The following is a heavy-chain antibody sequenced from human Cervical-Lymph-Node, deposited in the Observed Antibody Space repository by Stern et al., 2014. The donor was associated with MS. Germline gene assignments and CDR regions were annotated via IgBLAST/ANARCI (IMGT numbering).Heavy chain of an antibody. J-gene: IGHJ1*01. CDR3: ARASERSGYYPDYFQY. CDR1: GGTFSNYA. D-gene: IGHD3-22*01. Sequence: DQLVESGPEVKKPGSSVKVSCKASGGTFSNYAISWVRQAPGQGLEWMGGLIIIFDTANYAHTVQGRFTISGDESPKTAYMALSSLRSEDTAVYYCARASERSGYYPDYFQYWGQGTPVTVSS. CDR2: LIIIFDTA. V-gene: IGHV1-69*01.